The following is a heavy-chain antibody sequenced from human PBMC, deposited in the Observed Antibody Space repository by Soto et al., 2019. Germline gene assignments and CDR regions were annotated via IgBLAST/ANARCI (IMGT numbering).Heavy chain of an antibody. CDR2: ISSNGGST. CDR1: GFPFISYA. V-gene: IGHV3-64D*06. J-gene: IGHJ4*02. D-gene: IGHD6-13*01. Sequence: GSLRLSCSASGFPFISYAMHWVRQAPGKGLEYVSAISSNGGSTYYADSVKGRFTISRDNSKNTLYLQMSSLRAEDTAVYYCVKDDGIAAAPLNWGQGTLVTVSS. CDR3: VKDDGIAAAPLN.